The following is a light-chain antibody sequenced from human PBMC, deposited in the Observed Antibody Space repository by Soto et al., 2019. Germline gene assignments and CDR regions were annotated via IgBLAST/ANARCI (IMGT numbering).Light chain of an antibody. CDR2: AAS. CDR1: QDISSC. V-gene: IGKV1-8*01. J-gene: IGKJ1*01. Sequence: AIRMTQSPSSLSASTGDRVTITCRASQDISSCLAWYQQKPGKAPKFLIYAASTLQSGVPSRFSGSGSGTDFTLTISCLQSEDFATYYCQQYYSYPRTFGQGTKVEIK. CDR3: QQYYSYPRT.